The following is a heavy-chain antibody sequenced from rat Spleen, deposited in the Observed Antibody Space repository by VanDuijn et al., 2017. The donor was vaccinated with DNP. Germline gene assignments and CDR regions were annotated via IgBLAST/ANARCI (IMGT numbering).Heavy chain of an antibody. CDR1: GFTFSFYG. Sequence: EVQLVESGGGLVQPGRSLKLSCAASGFTFSFYGMAWVRQAPKKGLEWVASITSSGGGTSYRDSVKGRFTISRDNAKSTLYLQMDCLRSEDTATYYCTTDFERGYWGQGVMVTVSS. J-gene: IGHJ2*01. V-gene: IGHV5-19*01. CDR3: TTDFERGY. D-gene: IGHD1-11*01. CDR2: ITSSGGGT.